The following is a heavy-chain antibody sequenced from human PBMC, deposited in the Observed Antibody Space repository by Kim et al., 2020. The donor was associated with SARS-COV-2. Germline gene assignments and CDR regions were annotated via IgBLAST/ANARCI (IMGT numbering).Heavy chain of an antibody. Sequence: GGSLRLSCAASGFTFSSYAMSWVRQAPGKGLEWVSAISGSGGSTYYADSVKGRFTISRDNSKNTLYLQMNSLRAEDTAVYYCAKDSRGMTYYDFWSGYYYYYYGMDVWGQGTTVTVSS. V-gene: IGHV3-23*01. J-gene: IGHJ6*02. CDR2: ISGSGGST. CDR3: AKDSRGMTYYDFWSGYYYYYYGMDV. D-gene: IGHD3-3*01. CDR1: GFTFSSYA.